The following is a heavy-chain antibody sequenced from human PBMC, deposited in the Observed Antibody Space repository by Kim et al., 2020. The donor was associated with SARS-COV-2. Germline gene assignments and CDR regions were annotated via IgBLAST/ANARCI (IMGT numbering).Heavy chain of an antibody. V-gene: IGHV1-3*01. D-gene: IGHD2-2*01. CDR3: ARVDQGGYYYYGMDV. Sequence: KFQGSVTITRDTSASTAYMELSSLRSEDTAVYYCARVDQGGYYYYGMDVWGQGTTVTVSS. J-gene: IGHJ6*02.